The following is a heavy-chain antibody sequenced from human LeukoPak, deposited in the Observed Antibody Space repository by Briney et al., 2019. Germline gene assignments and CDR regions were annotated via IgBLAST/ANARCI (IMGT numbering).Heavy chain of an antibody. J-gene: IGHJ4*02. V-gene: IGHV4-38-2*02. CDR3: ARRVLRYFDWLLSGPYYFDY. D-gene: IGHD3-9*01. Sequence: SETLSLTCTVSGYSISSGYYWGWIRQPPGKGLEWIGSIYHSGSTYYNPSLKSRVTISVDTSKNQFSLKLSSVTAADTAVYYCARRVLRYFDWLLSGPYYFDYWGQGTLVTVSS. CDR2: IYHSGST. CDR1: GYSISSGYY.